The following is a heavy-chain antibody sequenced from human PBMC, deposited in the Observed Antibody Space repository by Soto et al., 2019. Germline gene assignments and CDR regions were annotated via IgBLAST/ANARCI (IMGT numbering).Heavy chain of an antibody. CDR2: ISAYNGNT. CDR3: ARDGMYSSSWQHYYYYYGMDV. V-gene: IGHV1-18*04. J-gene: IGHJ6*02. CDR1: GYTFTSYG. D-gene: IGHD6-13*01. Sequence: ASVKASCKASGYTFTSYGISWVRQAPGQGLEWMGWISAYNGNTNYAQKLQGRVTMTTDTSTSTAYMELRSLRSDDTAVYYCARDGMYSSSWQHYYYYYGMDVWGQGTTVTVSS.